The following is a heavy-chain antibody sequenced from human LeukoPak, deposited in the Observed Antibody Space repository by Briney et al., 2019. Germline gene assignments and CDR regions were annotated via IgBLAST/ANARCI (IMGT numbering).Heavy chain of an antibody. CDR2: IYSDGST. Sequence: GGSLRLSCAASGFTVSSNHMSWVRQAPGKGLEWVSVIYSDGSTYYADSVKGRFTISRDNSKNTLYLQMNSLRAEDTAVYYCARGGPGNYYSVMDVGAKGPRATVSS. J-gene: IGHJ6*04. D-gene: IGHD3-16*01. CDR1: GFTVSSNH. CDR3: ARGGPGNYYSVMDV. V-gene: IGHV3-53*01.